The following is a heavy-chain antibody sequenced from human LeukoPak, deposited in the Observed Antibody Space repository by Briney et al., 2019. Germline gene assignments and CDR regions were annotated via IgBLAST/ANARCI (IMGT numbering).Heavy chain of an antibody. Sequence: GASVKVSCKTSGGTFNNSAISWLRQAPGQGLEWLGGIMPLFGTAGYAQKFQGRVTITKDESTRTVYLELTSLTSDDTAVYYCAREYYYDSSGTGYWGQGTLVTVSS. CDR3: AREYYYDSSGTGY. CDR2: IMPLFGTA. D-gene: IGHD3-22*01. CDR1: GGTFNNSA. V-gene: IGHV1-69*05. J-gene: IGHJ4*02.